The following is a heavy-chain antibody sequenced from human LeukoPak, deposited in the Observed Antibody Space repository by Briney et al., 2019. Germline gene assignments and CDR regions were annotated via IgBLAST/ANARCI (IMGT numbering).Heavy chain of an antibody. V-gene: IGHV3-23*01. Sequence: PGGSLRLSCAASGFTFKTYDMTWVRQAPGKGLEWVSAISGSGGSTYYADSVKGRFTISRDNSKNTLYLQMNSLRAEDTAVYYCAKSEQWLVPSYYFDYWGQGTLVTVSS. D-gene: IGHD6-19*01. CDR2: ISGSGGST. CDR1: GFTFKTYD. J-gene: IGHJ4*02. CDR3: AKSEQWLVPSYYFDY.